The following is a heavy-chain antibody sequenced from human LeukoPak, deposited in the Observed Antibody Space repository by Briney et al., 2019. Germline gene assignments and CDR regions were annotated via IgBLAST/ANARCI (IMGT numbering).Heavy chain of an antibody. CDR3: ARVVGYCSSTSCHRPTYYFDY. CDR2: IYYSGST. V-gene: IGHV4-39*07. CDR1: GGSISSSSYY. Sequence: SETLSLTCTVSGGSISSSSYYWGWIRQPPGKGLEWIGSIYYSGSTNYNPSLKSRVTISVDTPKNQFSLKLSSVTAADTAVYYCARVVGYCSSTSCHRPTYYFDYWGQGTLVTVSS. J-gene: IGHJ4*02. D-gene: IGHD2-2*01.